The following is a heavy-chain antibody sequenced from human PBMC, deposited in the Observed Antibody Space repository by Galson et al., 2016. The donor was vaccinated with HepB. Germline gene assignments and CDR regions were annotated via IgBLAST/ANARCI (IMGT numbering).Heavy chain of an antibody. V-gene: IGHV1-24*01. CDR3: ATDSRNYYGMDV. CDR1: GYTLTELS. J-gene: IGHJ6*02. Sequence: SVKVSCKVSGYTLTELSMHWVRQAPGKGLEWMGGFDPEDGETIYAQKFQGRVTMTEDTSTDTASMELSSLRSEDTAEYYCATDSRNYYGMDVWGQGTTVTVSS. CDR2: FDPEDGET.